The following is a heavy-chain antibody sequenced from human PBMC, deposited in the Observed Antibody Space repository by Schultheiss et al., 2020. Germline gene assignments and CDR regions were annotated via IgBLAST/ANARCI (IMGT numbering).Heavy chain of an antibody. V-gene: IGHV3-66*01. Sequence: GSLRLSCAASGFTVSSNYMSWVRQAPGKGLEWVSVIYSGGSTYYADSVKGRFTISRDNSKNTLYLQMNSLRAEDTAVYYCARGGSSSWQYWYFDLWGRGTLVTVSS. CDR1: GFTVSSNY. J-gene: IGHJ2*01. CDR3: ARGGSSSWQYWYFDL. D-gene: IGHD6-13*01. CDR2: IYSGGST.